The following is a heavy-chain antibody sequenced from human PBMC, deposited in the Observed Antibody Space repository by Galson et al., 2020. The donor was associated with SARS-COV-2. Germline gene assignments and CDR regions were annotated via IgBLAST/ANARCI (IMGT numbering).Heavy chain of an antibody. V-gene: IGHV4-31*03. CDR2: IYYSGTT. CDR1: GGSVSSGGHY. D-gene: IGHD1-26*01. Sequence: SQTLSLTCTVSGGSVSSGGHYWSWIRQHPGKGLEWIGYIYYSGTTYYNRSLMSRVTISVDTSKNQFSLKVTSVTAADTAVYYCARCNSGSYGAFDIWGQGTMVPVSS. CDR3: ARCNSGSYGAFDI. J-gene: IGHJ3*02.